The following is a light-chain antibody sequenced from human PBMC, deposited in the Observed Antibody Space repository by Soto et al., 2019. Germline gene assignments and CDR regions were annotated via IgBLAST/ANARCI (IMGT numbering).Light chain of an antibody. Sequence: EIVLTQSPATLSLSPGERATLSCRASQSVRNDLVWYHQKPGQAPRVLIYSASNRATGIPARFSGSGSGTDFTLTISSLEPEDFAVYYCQQRTNWPPTFGGGPKVEMK. CDR3: QQRTNWPPT. V-gene: IGKV3-11*01. CDR1: QSVRND. J-gene: IGKJ4*01. CDR2: SAS.